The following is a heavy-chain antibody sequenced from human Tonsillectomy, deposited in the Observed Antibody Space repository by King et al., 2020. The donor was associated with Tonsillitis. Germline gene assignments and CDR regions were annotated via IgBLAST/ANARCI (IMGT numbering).Heavy chain of an antibody. D-gene: IGHD3-22*01. CDR1: GGSISSYY. J-gene: IGHJ4*02. Sequence: VQLQESGPGLVKPSETLSLTCTVSGGSISSYYWSWIRQPPGKGLEWIGYIYYSGSTNHNPSLKSRVTISVDTSKNQFSLKLSSVTAADTAVYYCARGGGSGYYGGYYFDYWGQGTLVTVSS. CDR2: IYYSGST. V-gene: IGHV4-59*01. CDR3: ARGGGSGYYGGYYFDY.